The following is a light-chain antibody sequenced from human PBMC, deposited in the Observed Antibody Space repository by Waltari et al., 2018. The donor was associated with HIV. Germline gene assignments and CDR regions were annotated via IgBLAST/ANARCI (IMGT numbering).Light chain of an antibody. CDR2: WAS. V-gene: IGKV4-1*01. J-gene: IGKJ3*01. CDR1: QSIFYKSNSKNY. Sequence: IVMTQSPGSLTVSLCERATITCKSSQSIFYKSNSKNYLAWYQQKLGQPPTLLFYWASTRQSGVPDRFSGGGSGTDFTLTISSLQPEDVGTYYCQQYFQTPLTFGPGTKV. CDR3: QQYFQTPLT.